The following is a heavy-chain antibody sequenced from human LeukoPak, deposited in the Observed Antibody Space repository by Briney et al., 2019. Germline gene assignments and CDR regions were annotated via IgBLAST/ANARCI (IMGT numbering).Heavy chain of an antibody. D-gene: IGHD6-19*01. J-gene: IGHJ4*02. CDR2: IDSSGIT. Sequence: PSETLSLTCAVYGGSFSGYYWSWIRQPPGKGLEWIGYIDSSGITNYNSSLNSRVTISLDTSQNQFSLKLNSVTAADTAAYYCATVASGWYPDYWGQGALVTVAS. CDR3: ATVASGWYPDY. CDR1: GGSFSGYY. V-gene: IGHV4-59*01.